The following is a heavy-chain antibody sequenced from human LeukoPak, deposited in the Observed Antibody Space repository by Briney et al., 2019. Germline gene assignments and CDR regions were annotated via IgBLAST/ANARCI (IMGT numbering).Heavy chain of an antibody. Sequence: AASVKVSCKASGYTFTSYYIYWVRQAPGQGLEWMGIINPSGGTTGYAQKFQGRLTMTRDTSTTTVYMELSSLRSEDTAVYYCARGGVLPVIYNWFDPWGQGTLVTVSS. CDR1: GYTFTSYY. CDR3: ARGGVLPVIYNWFDP. J-gene: IGHJ5*02. D-gene: IGHD2-2*01. V-gene: IGHV1-46*01. CDR2: INPSGGTT.